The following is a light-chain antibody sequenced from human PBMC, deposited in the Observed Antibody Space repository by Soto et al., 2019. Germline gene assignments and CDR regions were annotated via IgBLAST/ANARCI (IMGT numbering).Light chain of an antibody. Sequence: QSVLTQPPSASGTPGQRVTISCSGSSSNIGSNYVYWYQQLPGTAPKLLIYRYNQRPSGVPDRFSGAKSGTSASLAISGLRSEDEADYYCAACVGSLSGRVFGGGTKVTVL. J-gene: IGLJ2*01. CDR3: AACVGSLSGRV. CDR1: SSNIGSNY. V-gene: IGLV1-47*01. CDR2: RYN.